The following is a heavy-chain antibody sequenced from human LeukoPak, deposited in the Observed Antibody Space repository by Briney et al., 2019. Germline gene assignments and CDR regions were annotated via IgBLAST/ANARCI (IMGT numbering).Heavy chain of an antibody. J-gene: IGHJ4*02. V-gene: IGHV4-34*01. CDR3: ARGIKSFGY. CDR1: GGSISSYY. Sequence: SETLSLTCTVSGGSISSYYWSWIRQPPGKGLEWIGEINHSGSTNYNPSLKSRVTISVDTSKNQFSLKLSSVTAADTAVYYCARGIKSFGYWGQGTLVTVSS. CDR2: INHSGST.